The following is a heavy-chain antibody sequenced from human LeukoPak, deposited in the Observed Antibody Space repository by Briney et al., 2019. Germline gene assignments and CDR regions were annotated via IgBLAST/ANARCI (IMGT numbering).Heavy chain of an antibody. CDR2: ISYDGSNK. CDR1: GFTFSSYA. D-gene: IGHD2-21*02. CDR3: ARDTTYCGGDCLKYFDY. J-gene: IGHJ4*02. Sequence: GGSLRLSCAASGFTFSSYAMHWVRQAPGKGLEWVAVISYDGSNKYYADSVKGRFTISRDNSKNTLYLQMNSLRAEDTAVYHCARDTTYCGGDCLKYFDYWGQGTLVTVSS. V-gene: IGHV3-30*04.